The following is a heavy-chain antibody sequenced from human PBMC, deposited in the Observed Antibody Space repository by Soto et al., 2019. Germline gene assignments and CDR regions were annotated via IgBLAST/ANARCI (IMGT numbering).Heavy chain of an antibody. V-gene: IGHV3-23*01. CDR1: GFTFSSYA. CDR3: AKVEGYDILTGYFDY. Sequence: GGSLRLSCAASGFTFSSYAMSWVRQAPGKGLEWVSAISGSGGSTYYADSAKGRFTISRDNSKNTLYLQMNSLRAEDTAVYYCAKVEGYDILTGYFDYWGQGTLVTVSS. CDR2: ISGSGGST. J-gene: IGHJ4*02. D-gene: IGHD3-9*01.